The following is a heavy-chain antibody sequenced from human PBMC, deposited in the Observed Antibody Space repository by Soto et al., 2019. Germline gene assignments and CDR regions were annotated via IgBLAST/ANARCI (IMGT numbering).Heavy chain of an antibody. D-gene: IGHD1-1*01. J-gene: IGHJ6*03. Sequence: EVQLLESGGGLVQPGGSLRLSCAASGFNFNIYAMTWVRQATGKGLEWVSTISPGGDSTYFADSVKGRVTISRDNSKNTLSLQMNSLRAEDTATYFCAKALGNPYYYYYMDVWGTGTTVTVSS. CDR3: AKALGNPYYYYYMDV. CDR1: GFNFNIYA. CDR2: ISPGGDST. V-gene: IGHV3-23*01.